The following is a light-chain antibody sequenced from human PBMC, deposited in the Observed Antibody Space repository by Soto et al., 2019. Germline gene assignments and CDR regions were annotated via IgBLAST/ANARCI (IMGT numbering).Light chain of an antibody. CDR3: QQYGSSRT. V-gene: IGKV3-20*01. CDR1: QSVSSSY. J-gene: IGKJ1*01. CDR2: GAT. Sequence: EIVLTQSPGTLSLSPGERATLSCRASQSVSSSYLAWYQQKPGQAPSHLIYGATSRATGIPDRFSGSGSGTDFTLTISRLEPEDFAVYYCQQYGSSRTFGQGTKVEIK.